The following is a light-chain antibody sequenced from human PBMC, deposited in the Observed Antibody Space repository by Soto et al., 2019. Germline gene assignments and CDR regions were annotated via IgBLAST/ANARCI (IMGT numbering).Light chain of an antibody. CDR3: QRYETYSRT. J-gene: IGKJ1*01. Sequence: DIHMTQSPSTLSGSVGDIVTITCRASQSVGGTLAWYQQKAGKAPKLLIYDASSLERGVPSTFSGSGSGTEFSLTISRLQPADFATYYCQRYETYSRTFGQGTKVDIK. CDR1: QSVGGT. V-gene: IGKV1-5*01. CDR2: DAS.